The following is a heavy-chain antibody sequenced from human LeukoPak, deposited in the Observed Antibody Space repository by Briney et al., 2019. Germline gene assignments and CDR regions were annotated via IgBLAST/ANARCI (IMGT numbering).Heavy chain of an antibody. CDR2: IYTSGST. CDR1: GGSISSYY. Sequence: SETLSLTCAVSGGSISSYYWSWIRPPAGKGLEWIGRIYTSGSTNYNPSLKSRVTISVDTSKNHFSLKVTSVTAADTAVYCCARQWGYCSAPSCPNWFDPWGQGTLVTVSS. D-gene: IGHD2-15*01. CDR3: ARQWGYCSAPSCPNWFDP. J-gene: IGHJ5*02. V-gene: IGHV4-4*07.